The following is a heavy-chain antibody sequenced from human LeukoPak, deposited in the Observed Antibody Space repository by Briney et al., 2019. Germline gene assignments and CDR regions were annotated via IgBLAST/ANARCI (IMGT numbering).Heavy chain of an antibody. Sequence: GASVKVSCKASGYTFTSYYMHWVRQAPGQGLEWMGWINPNSGGTNYAQKFQGRVTMTRDTSISTAYMELSRLRSDDTAVYYCARINWNLEWFDPWGQGTLVTVSS. CDR1: GYTFTSYY. D-gene: IGHD1-7*01. CDR3: ARINWNLEWFDP. CDR2: INPNSGGT. J-gene: IGHJ5*02. V-gene: IGHV1-2*02.